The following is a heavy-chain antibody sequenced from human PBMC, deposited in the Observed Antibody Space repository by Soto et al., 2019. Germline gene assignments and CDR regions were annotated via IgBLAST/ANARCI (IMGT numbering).Heavy chain of an antibody. V-gene: IGHV3-21*01. J-gene: IGHJ4*02. CDR3: ARGVLSDSGTCY. Sequence: GSLRLSFAASGFTFSSYTMNWVRQAPRKGLEWVSSISSGSSYIYYADSMKGRFTISRDNAKNSLYLQMNSLRAEDTAVYYCARGVLSDSGTCYWGRGTVVTVSS. CDR2: ISSGSSYI. D-gene: IGHD2-15*01. CDR1: GFTFSSYT.